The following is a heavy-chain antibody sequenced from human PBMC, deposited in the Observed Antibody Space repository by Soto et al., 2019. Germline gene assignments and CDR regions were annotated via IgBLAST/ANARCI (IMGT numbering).Heavy chain of an antibody. CDR1: GFTFDDYA. J-gene: IGHJ4*02. CDR2: ISWNSGSI. Sequence: GGSLRLSCAASGFTFDDYAMHWVRQALGKGLEWVSGISWNSGSIGYADSVKGRFTISRDNAKNSLYLQMNSLRAEDTALYYCAKEPLEVADGYFDYWGQGTLVTVSS. V-gene: IGHV3-9*01. D-gene: IGHD2-15*01. CDR3: AKEPLEVADGYFDY.